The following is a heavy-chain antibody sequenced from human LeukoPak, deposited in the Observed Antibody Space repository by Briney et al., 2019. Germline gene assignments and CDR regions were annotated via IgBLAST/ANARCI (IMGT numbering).Heavy chain of an antibody. CDR3: ARGHLQGGIAAAARTRYFQH. Sequence: SETLSLTCAVYGGSFSGYYWSWIRQPPGKGLEWIGEINHSGSTNYNPSLKSRVTISVDTSKNQFSLKLSSVTAADTAVYYCARGHLQGGIAAAARTRYFQHWGQGTLVTVSS. CDR1: GGSFSGYY. J-gene: IGHJ1*01. CDR2: INHSGST. V-gene: IGHV4-34*01. D-gene: IGHD6-13*01.